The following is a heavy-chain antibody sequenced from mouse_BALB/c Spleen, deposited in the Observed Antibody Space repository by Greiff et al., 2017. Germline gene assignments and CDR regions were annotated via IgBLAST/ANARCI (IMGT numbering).Heavy chain of an antibody. CDR2: ISYDGSN. Sequence: ESGPGLVKPSQSLSLTCSVTGYSITSGYYWNWIRQFPGNKLEWMGYISYDGSNNYNPSLENRISITRDTSKNQFFLKLNSVTTEDTATYYCARGYYGNPYYYAMDYWGQGTSVTVSS. V-gene: IGHV3-6*02. CDR1: GYSITSGYY. J-gene: IGHJ4*01. D-gene: IGHD2-1*01. CDR3: ARGYYGNPYYYAMDY.